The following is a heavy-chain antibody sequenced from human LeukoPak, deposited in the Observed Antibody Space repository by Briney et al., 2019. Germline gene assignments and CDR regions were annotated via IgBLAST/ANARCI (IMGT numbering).Heavy chain of an antibody. CDR2: ISGSGGST. CDR1: GFTFSSYA. V-gene: IGHV3-23*01. CDR3: AKDGTGYDILTGYYDY. Sequence: PGGSLRLSCAASGFTFSSYAMSWVRQAPGKGLEWVSAISGSGGSTYYADSVKGRFTISRDNSKNTLYLQMNSLRAEDTAVYYCAKDGTGYDILTGYYDYWGQGTLVTVSS. J-gene: IGHJ4*02. D-gene: IGHD3-9*01.